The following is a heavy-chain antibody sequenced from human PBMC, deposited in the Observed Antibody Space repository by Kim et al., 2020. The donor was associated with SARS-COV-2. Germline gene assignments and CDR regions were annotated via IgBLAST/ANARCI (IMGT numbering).Heavy chain of an antibody. CDR3: ARGGRWLQSNYFDY. D-gene: IGHD5-12*01. V-gene: IGHV7-4-1*02. J-gene: IGHJ4*02. CDR1: GYTFTSYA. CDR2: INTNTGNP. Sequence: ASVKVSCKASGYTFTSYAMNWVRHAPGQGLEWMGWINTNTGNPTYAQGFTGRFVFSLDTSVSTAYLQISSLKAEDTAVYYCARGGRWLQSNYFDYWGQGTLVTVSS.